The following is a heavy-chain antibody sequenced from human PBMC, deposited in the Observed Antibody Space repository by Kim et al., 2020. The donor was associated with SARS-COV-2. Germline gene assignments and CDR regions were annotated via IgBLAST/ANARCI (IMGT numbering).Heavy chain of an antibody. CDR3: ASPGGNYYYYGMDV. V-gene: IGHV3-11*01. Sequence: GDAVKGRFTISRDNAKNSLCLQMNSLRAEDTAVYYCASPGGNYYYYGMDVWGQGTTVTVSS. D-gene: IGHD3-16*01. J-gene: IGHJ6*02.